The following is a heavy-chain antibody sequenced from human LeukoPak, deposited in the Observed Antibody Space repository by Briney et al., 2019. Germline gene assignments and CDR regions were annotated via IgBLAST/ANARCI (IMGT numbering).Heavy chain of an antibody. J-gene: IGHJ4*02. V-gene: IGHV3-21*01. CDR2: ISSSSSYI. Sequence: PGGSLRLSCAASGFTFSSYSMNWVRQAPGKGLEWVSSISSSSSYIYYADSVKGRFTISRDNAKNSLYLQMNSLRAEDTAVYYCARVSYDILTGLYYFDYWGQGTLVTVSS. D-gene: IGHD3-9*01. CDR3: ARVSYDILTGLYYFDY. CDR1: GFTFSSYS.